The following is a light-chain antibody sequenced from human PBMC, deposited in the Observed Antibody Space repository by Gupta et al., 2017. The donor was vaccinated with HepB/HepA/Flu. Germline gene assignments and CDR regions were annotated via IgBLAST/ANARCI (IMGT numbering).Light chain of an antibody. J-gene: IGKJ1*01. CDR3: QQYGSSPRT. CDR1: QSVSSSY. V-gene: IGKV3-20*01. CDR2: GAS. Sequence: VLTQSPGTLSLSRGERATLSCRASQSVSSSYLAWYQQKPGQAPRLLIYGASSRATGIPDRFSGSGSGTDFTLTISRLEPEDFAVYYCQQYGSSPRTFGQGTKVEIK.